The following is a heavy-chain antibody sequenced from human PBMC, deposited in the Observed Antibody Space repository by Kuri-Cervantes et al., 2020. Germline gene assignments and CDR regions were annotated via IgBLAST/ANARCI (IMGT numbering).Heavy chain of an antibody. J-gene: IGHJ4*02. V-gene: IGHV1-46*01. CDR2: INPSGGSA. Sequence: ASVKVSCKASGYTFTSYYMHWVRQAPGQGLEWMGIINPSGGSATYAQKFQGRVTMTRDKSASTVYMELSSLRSDDTAVYHCARLSHYCFDHWGQGTLVTVSS. CDR3: ARLSHYCFDH. CDR1: GYTFTSYY.